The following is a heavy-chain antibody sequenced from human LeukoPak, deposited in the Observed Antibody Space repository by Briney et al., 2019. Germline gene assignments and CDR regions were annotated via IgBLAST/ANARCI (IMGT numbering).Heavy chain of an antibody. J-gene: IGHJ4*02. D-gene: IGHD3-10*01. CDR1: GYTFTSYS. Sequence: ASVKVSCKASGYTFTSYSISWVRQAPGQGLEWMGWISAYNGNTNYAQKLQGRVTMTTDTSTSTAYMELRSLRSDDTAVYYCARDRAMVRGVIITFPPDYWGQGTLVTVSS. CDR2: ISAYNGNT. CDR3: ARDRAMVRGVIITFPPDY. V-gene: IGHV1-18*04.